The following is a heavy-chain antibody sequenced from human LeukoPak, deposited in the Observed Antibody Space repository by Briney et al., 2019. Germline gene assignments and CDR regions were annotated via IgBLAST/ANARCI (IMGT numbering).Heavy chain of an antibody. V-gene: IGHV1-69*01. D-gene: IGHD3-10*01. CDR2: IIPIFGTA. CDR1: GGTFSSYA. J-gene: IGHJ4*02. Sequence: SVKVSCKASGGTFSSYAISWVRQAPGQGLEWMGGIIPIFGTANYAQKFQGRVTITADESTSTAYMELSSLRSEDTAVYYCARSRFGESPPDYWGQGTLVTVSS. CDR3: ARSRFGESPPDY.